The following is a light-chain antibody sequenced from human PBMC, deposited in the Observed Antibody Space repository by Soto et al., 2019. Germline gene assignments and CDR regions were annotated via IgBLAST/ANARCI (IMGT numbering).Light chain of an antibody. V-gene: IGKV3-20*01. J-gene: IGKJ1*01. CDR2: GVS. CDR1: QTVTSGY. Sequence: EIVLTQSPDTLSLSPGERATLSCRASQTVTSGYLAWYQQKPGQAPRLLIYGVSTGATGIPYRFSGSGSGTDFTLTISRLEPEDFAVYFCQVYGSSSKTFGQGTRVEIK. CDR3: QVYGSSSKT.